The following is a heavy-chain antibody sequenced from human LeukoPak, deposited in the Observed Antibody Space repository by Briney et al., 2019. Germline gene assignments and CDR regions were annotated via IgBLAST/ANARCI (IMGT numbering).Heavy chain of an antibody. CDR3: ARVDIVVVSRAFDI. CDR2: IDPSDSYT. J-gene: IGHJ3*02. Sequence: RGESLKISCKGSGYSFTSYWISWVRQMPGKGLEWMGRIDPSDSYTNYSPSFQGQVTISADKSISTAYLQWSSLKASDTAMYYCARVDIVVVSRAFDIWGQGTMVTVSS. CDR1: GYSFTSYW. D-gene: IGHD2-2*01. V-gene: IGHV5-10-1*04.